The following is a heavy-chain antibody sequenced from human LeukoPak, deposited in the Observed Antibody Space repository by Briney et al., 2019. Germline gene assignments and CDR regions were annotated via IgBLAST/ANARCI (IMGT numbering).Heavy chain of an antibody. CDR2: ISDSGGST. CDR3: AKRGVVIRVILVGFHKEAYYFES. J-gene: IGHJ4*02. Sequence: GGSLRLSCAVSGITLSNYGMSWVRQAPGKGLEWVAGISDSGGSTNYADSVKGRFTISRDNPKNTLYLQMNSLRAEDTAFYFCAKRGVVIRVILVGFHKEAYYFESWGQGALVTVSS. CDR1: GITLSNYG. D-gene: IGHD3/OR15-3a*01. V-gene: IGHV3-23*01.